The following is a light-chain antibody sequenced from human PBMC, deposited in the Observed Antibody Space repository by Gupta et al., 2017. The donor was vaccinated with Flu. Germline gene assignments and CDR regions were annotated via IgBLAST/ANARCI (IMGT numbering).Light chain of an antibody. Sequence: NCKSSQSVLYTSNNVNYLAWYQQKRGQPPKLLIYWASTRESGVPDRFSGSGSGTDFTLTISSLQAEDVAVYFCQQYYNIPHTFGGGTKVEIK. V-gene: IGKV4-1*01. CDR2: WAS. CDR1: QSVLYTSNNVNY. J-gene: IGKJ4*01. CDR3: QQYYNIPHT.